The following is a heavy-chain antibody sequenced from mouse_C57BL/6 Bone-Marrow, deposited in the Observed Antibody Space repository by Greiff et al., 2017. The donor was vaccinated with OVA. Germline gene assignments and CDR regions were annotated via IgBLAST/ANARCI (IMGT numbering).Heavy chain of an antibody. Sequence: QVHVKQPGAELVRPGSSVKLSCKASGYTFTSYWMDWVKQRPGQGLEWIGNIYPSDSETHYNQKFKDKATLTVDKSSSTAYMQLSSLTSGDSAVYNCATDYWGPGTTLTVSS. J-gene: IGHJ2*01. CDR3: ATDY. CDR1: GYTFTSYW. CDR2: IYPSDSET. V-gene: IGHV1-61*01.